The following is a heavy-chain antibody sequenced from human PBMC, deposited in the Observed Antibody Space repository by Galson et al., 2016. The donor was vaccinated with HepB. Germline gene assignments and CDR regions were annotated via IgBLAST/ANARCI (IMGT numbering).Heavy chain of an antibody. Sequence: LRLSCAASGFTFNNAWMHWVRQAPGKGLVWVSLINSDGSNTSYADSVQGRFTISSDNSKNTLYLQMNSLRTEETAVYYCARVWAYCGGDCYSSGFSPWGQGTLVTVSS. D-gene: IGHD2-21*02. CDR1: GFTFNNAW. J-gene: IGHJ5*02. CDR3: ARVWAYCGGDCYSSGFSP. V-gene: IGHV3-74*01. CDR2: INSDGSNT.